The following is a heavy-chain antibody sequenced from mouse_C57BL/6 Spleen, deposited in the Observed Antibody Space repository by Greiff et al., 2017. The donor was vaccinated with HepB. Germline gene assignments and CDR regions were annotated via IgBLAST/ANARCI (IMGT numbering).Heavy chain of an antibody. CDR2: INPGSGGT. CDR1: GYAFTNYL. V-gene: IGHV1-54*01. Sequence: QVQLKESGAELVRPGTSVKVSCKASGYAFTNYLIEWVKQRPGQGLEWIGVINPGSGGTNYNEKFKGKATLTADKSSSTAYMQLSSLTSEDSAVYLCARGGFYLDYWGQGTTLTVSS. J-gene: IGHJ2*01. CDR3: ARGGFYLDY.